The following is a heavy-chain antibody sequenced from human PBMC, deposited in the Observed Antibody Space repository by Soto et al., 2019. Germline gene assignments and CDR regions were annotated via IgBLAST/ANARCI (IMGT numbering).Heavy chain of an antibody. CDR1: GITFSSYA. Sequence: QVQLVESGGGVVQPGTYLRLSCAASGITFSSYAIHWVRHAPGKGLEWVAVISYDGSNKYYADSAKGRFTISRDNSKNTLYLQMNSLRAEDTAVYYCARELWYFDLWGRGTLVTVSS. CDR3: ARELWYFDL. J-gene: IGHJ2*01. CDR2: ISYDGSNK. V-gene: IGHV3-30-3*01.